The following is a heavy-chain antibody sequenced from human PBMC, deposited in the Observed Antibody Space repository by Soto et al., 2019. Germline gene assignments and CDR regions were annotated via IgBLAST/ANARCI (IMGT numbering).Heavy chain of an antibody. D-gene: IGHD6-13*01. J-gene: IGHJ4*02. CDR3: ARTNSNYYYFDY. CDR2: ISYDGSNK. V-gene: IGHV3-30-3*01. Sequence: PGGSLRLSCAASGFTFSSYAMHWVRQAPGKGLEWVAVISYDGSNKYYADSVKGRFTISRDNSKNTLYLQMNSLRAEDTAVYYCARTNSNYYYFDYWGQGTLVTVSS. CDR1: GFTFSSYA.